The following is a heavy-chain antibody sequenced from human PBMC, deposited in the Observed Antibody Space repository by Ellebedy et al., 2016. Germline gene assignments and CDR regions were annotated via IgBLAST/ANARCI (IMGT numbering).Heavy chain of an antibody. CDR3: ARVTTGRVFDY. D-gene: IGHD4-17*01. J-gene: IGHJ4*02. CDR2: INPSGGST. V-gene: IGHV1-46*01. CDR1: GYTFTSYY. Sequence: ASVKVSXXASGYTFTSYYMHWVRQAPGQGLEWMGIINPSGGSTSYAQKFQGRVTMTRDTSTSTVYMELSSLRSEDTAVYYCARVTTGRVFDYWGQGTLVTVSS.